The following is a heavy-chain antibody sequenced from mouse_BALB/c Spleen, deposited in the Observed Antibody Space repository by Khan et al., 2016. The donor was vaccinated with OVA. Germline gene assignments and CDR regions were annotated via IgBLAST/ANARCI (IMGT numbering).Heavy chain of an antibody. Sequence: EVQLQESGPGLVKPSQSLSLTCTVTGYSINSDYAWNWIRQFPGNKLEWMGYISYSGSTSYNPSLKSRISITRDTSKNQFFLQLNSVTTEDTATSDCARKDDYDAMDYWGQGTSVTVSS. CDR3: ARKDDYDAMDY. J-gene: IGHJ4*01. CDR2: ISYSGST. CDR1: GYSINSDYA. V-gene: IGHV3-2*02.